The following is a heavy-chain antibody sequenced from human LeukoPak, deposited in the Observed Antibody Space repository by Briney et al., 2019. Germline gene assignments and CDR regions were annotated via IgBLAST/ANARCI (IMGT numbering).Heavy chain of an antibody. J-gene: IGHJ1*01. CDR1: GYIFTNFG. V-gene: IGHV1-18*01. CDR3: ATYRSYYDILTGYYRPEDFLH. Sequence: ASVKVSCKASGYIFTNFGISWVRQARGQGLEWMGWISGYNGNTKYVQKFQGRVTMTEDTSTDAAYMELSSLRSEDTAVYYCATYRSYYDILTGYYRPEDFLHWGQGTLVTVSS. CDR2: ISGYNGNT. D-gene: IGHD3-9*01.